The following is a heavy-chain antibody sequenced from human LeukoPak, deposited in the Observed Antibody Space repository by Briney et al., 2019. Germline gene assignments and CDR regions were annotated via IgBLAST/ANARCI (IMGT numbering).Heavy chain of an antibody. CDR2: ISWNSGSI. J-gene: IGHJ4*02. CDR1: GFTFDDYA. V-gene: IGHV3-9*01. CDR3: TRAGDLVVAAATDY. Sequence: GGSLRLSCAASGFTFDDYAMHWVRQAPGKGLEWVSGISWNSGSIGYADSVKGRFTISRDNAKNSLYLQMNSLRAEDTAVYYCTRAGDLVVAAATDYWGQGTLVNVSS. D-gene: IGHD2-2*01.